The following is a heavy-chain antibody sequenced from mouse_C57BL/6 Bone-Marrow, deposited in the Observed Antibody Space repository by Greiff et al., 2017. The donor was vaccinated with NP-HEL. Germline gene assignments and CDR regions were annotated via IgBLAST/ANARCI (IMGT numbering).Heavy chain of an antibody. Sequence: EVQGVESGGDLVKPGGSLKLSCAASGFTFSSYGMSWVRQTPDKRLEWVATISSGGSYTYYPDSVKGRFTISRDNAKNTLYLQMSSLKSEGTAMYYCARHGWAPYAMDYWGQGTSVTVSS. CDR2: ISSGGSYT. J-gene: IGHJ4*01. CDR3: ARHGWAPYAMDY. V-gene: IGHV5-6*01. CDR1: GFTFSSYG. D-gene: IGHD3-3*01.